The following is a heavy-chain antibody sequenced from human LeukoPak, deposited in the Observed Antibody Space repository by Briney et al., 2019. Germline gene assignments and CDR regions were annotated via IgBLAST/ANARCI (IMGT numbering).Heavy chain of an antibody. CDR1: GGSISSSSYY. Sequence: SETLSLTCTVSGGSISSSSYYWGWIRQPPGKGLEWIGSIYYSGSTYYNPSLKSQVTISVDTSKNQFSLKLSSVTAADTAVYYCARTSISFNWFDPWGQGTLVTVSS. CDR3: ARTSISFNWFDP. CDR2: IYYSGST. J-gene: IGHJ5*02. D-gene: IGHD2-21*01. V-gene: IGHV4-39*07.